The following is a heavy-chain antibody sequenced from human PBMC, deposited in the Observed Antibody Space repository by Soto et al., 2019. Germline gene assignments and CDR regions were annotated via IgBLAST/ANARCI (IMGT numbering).Heavy chain of an antibody. Sequence: GGSLRLSCAASGFTFSSYAMHWVRQAPGKGLEWVAVIWYDGSNKYYADSVKGRFTISRDNSKNTLYLQMNSLRAEDTAVYYCARGRAVAGPIDFDYWGQGT. CDR3: ARGRAVAGPIDFDY. D-gene: IGHD6-19*01. J-gene: IGHJ4*02. CDR1: GFTFSSYA. CDR2: IWYDGSNK. V-gene: IGHV3-33*01.